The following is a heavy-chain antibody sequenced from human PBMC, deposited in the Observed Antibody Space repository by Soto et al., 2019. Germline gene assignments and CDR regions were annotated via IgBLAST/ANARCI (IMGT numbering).Heavy chain of an antibody. D-gene: IGHD3-16*02. CDR2: MNPNSGNT. Sequence: ASVKVSCKASGYIFTSYDINWVRQATGQGLEWMGWMNPNSGNTGYAQKFQGRVTMTRKTSISPAYMELSSLRSEDTAVYYCARPYDYIWGSYRYAFDIWGQGTMVTVSS. CDR1: GYIFTSYD. J-gene: IGHJ3*02. V-gene: IGHV1-8*01. CDR3: ARPYDYIWGSYRYAFDI.